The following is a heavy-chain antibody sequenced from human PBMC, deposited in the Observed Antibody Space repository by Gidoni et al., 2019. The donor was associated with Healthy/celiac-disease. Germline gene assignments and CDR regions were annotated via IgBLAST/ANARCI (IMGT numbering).Heavy chain of an antibody. CDR1: GFTFSSYW. CDR3: ARDFYYDSQRGAFDI. V-gene: IGHV3-74*01. J-gene: IGHJ3*02. Sequence: EVQLVESGGGLVQPGGSLRLSCAASGFTFSSYWMHWVRQAPGKGLVWVSRINSDRSSTSYADSVKGRFTISRDNAKNTLYLQMNILRAEDTAVYYCARDFYYDSQRGAFDIWGQGTMVTVSS. D-gene: IGHD3-22*01. CDR2: INSDRSST.